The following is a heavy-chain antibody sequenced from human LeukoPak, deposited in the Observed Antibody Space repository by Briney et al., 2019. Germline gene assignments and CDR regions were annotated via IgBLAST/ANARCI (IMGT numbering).Heavy chain of an antibody. Sequence: ASVKVSCKASGYTFTSYAMHWVRQAPGQRLEWMGWINAGNGNTKYSQKFQGRVTITRDTSASTAYMELSSLRSEDTAVYYCARDIAAAGTHPFDYWGQGTLVTVSS. CDR2: INAGNGNT. CDR1: GYTFTSYA. J-gene: IGHJ4*02. D-gene: IGHD6-13*01. V-gene: IGHV1-3*01. CDR3: ARDIAAAGTHPFDY.